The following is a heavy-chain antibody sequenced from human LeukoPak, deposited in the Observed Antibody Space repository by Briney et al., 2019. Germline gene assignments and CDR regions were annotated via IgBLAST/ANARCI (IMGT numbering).Heavy chain of an antibody. D-gene: IGHD3-10*01. Sequence: SVKVSCTASGGTFSNYAISWVRQAPGQGLEWMGGIIPIFGTANYAQKFQGRVTITADESTSTVYMELSSLRSEDTAVYYCARGEFPTYYYYGMDVWGQGTTVTVSS. CDR1: GGTFSNYA. CDR2: IIPIFGTA. CDR3: ARGEFPTYYYYGMDV. V-gene: IGHV1-69*01. J-gene: IGHJ6*02.